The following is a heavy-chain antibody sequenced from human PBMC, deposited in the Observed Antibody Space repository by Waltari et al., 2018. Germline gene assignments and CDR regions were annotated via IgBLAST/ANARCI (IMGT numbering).Heavy chain of an antibody. Sequence: VQLQQWGAGLLKPSETLSLTCAVYGGSFSGYYWSWIRQPPGKGLEWIGEINHSGSTNYNPSLKSRVTISVDTSKNQFSLKLSSVTAADTAVYYCARCDSSGYDYWGQGTLVTVSS. CDR3: ARCDSSGYDY. J-gene: IGHJ4*02. D-gene: IGHD3-22*01. V-gene: IGHV4-34*01. CDR2: INHSGST. CDR1: GGSFSGYY.